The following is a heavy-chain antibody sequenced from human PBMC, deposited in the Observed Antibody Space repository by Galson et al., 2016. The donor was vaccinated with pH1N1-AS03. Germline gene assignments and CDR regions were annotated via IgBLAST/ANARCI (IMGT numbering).Heavy chain of an antibody. J-gene: IGHJ4*02. CDR1: GFTFSWYW. V-gene: IGHV3-74*01. D-gene: IGHD1-14*01. CDR3: ARSTEGNFDY. CDR2: INTDGSRT. Sequence: SLRLSCAASGFTFSWYWMHWVRQAPGKGLVWVSHINTDGSRTRYADSVKGRFTISRDNAKNTLHLEMSSLRAEDTAMYYCARSTEGNFDYWGQGILVTVSS.